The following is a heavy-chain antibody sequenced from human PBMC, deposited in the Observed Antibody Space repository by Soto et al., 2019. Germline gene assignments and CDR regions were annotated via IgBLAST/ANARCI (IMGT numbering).Heavy chain of an antibody. J-gene: IGHJ6*02. V-gene: IGHV1-2*02. CDR2: ISPNSGGT. CDR1: GYIFTGYY. Sequence: ASVKVSFKASGYIFTGYYIQWVRQAPGQGLEWMGCISPNSGGTDFAQKFQGRVIMTRDTSSSTAYMELSRLRSDDTAVYNCAVAGFDFWSGYYTGDYYNYGMDVCGQGTTVTVSS. D-gene: IGHD3-3*01. CDR3: AVAGFDFWSGYYTGDYYNYGMDV.